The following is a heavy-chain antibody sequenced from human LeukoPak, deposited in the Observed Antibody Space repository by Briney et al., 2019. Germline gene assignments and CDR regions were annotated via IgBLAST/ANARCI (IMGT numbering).Heavy chain of an antibody. V-gene: IGHV4-61*02. CDR2: IYTSGST. CDR3: ARGGVRGVIITDVGFDP. J-gene: IGHJ5*02. CDR1: GGSISSGSYY. D-gene: IGHD3-10*01. Sequence: QTSETLSLTCTVSGGSISSGSYYWSWIRQPAGKGLEWIGRIYTSGSTNYNPSLKSRVTISVDTSKNQFSLKLSSVTAADTAVYYCARGGVRGVIITDVGFDPWGQGTLVTVSS.